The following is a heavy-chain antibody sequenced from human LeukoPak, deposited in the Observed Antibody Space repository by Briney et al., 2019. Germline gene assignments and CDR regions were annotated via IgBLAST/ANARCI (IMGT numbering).Heavy chain of an antibody. Sequence: GGSLRLSCAASGFTFSSYGMHWVRQAPGKGLEWVAVLWYDGSNKYYADSVKGRFTISRDNSKNTLYLQMNSLRAEDTAVYYCASEYYDSSGYYSQSNDYWGQGTLVTVSS. D-gene: IGHD3-22*01. CDR2: LWYDGSNK. CDR3: ASEYYDSSGYYSQSNDY. CDR1: GFTFSSYG. V-gene: IGHV3-33*01. J-gene: IGHJ4*02.